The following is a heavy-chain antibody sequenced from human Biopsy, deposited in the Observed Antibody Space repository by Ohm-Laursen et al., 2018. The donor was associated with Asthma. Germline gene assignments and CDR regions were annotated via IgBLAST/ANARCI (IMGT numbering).Heavy chain of an antibody. V-gene: IGHV3-23*01. CDR2: ISSGGGTI. D-gene: IGHD4-17*01. CDR3: AKVGHGYGDYVGYLDP. Sequence: SLRLSCAASGFTFSTNAMSWVRQAPGKGLEWVSVISSGGGTIDYADSVKGRFTISRNISTNTVYLQMDSLSADDTAVYYCAKVGHGYGDYVGYLDPWGQGTLVTVSS. CDR1: GFTFSTNA. J-gene: IGHJ5*02.